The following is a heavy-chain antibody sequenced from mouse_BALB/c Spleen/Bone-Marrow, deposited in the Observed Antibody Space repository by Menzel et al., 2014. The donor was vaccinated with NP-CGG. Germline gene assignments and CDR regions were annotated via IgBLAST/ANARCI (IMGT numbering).Heavy chain of an antibody. CDR1: GYTFTSYY. V-gene: IGHV1S81*02. D-gene: IGHD2-4*01. CDR2: INPSNGGT. CDR3: TRSRYDYDNAMDC. J-gene: IGHJ4*01. Sequence: QVQLQQSGAELVKPGASVKLSCKASGYTFTSYYMYWVKQRPGQGLEWIGEINPSNGGTNFNEKFKSKATLTVDKSSSTAYIQLSSLTSEDSAVYYCTRSRYDYDNAMDCWGQGTSVTVSS.